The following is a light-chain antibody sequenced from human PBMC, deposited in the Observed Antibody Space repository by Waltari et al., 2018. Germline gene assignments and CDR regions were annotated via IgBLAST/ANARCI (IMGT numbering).Light chain of an antibody. V-gene: IGLV3-21*02. J-gene: IGLJ2*01. CDR3: QVWDSSSDPWA. CDR2: DDS. Sequence: SYVLTQPPSVSVAPGQTARITCGGNKLGSQNVPWYQQNPGQAPVLVVYDDSARPSGIPERFSGSNSGNTATLTISRVEAGDEADYYCQVWDSSSDPWAFGGGTKLTVL. CDR1: KLGSQN.